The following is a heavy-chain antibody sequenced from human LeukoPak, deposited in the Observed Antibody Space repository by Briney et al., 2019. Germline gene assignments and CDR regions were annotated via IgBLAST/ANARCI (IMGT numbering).Heavy chain of an antibody. CDR3: ARLVCGGDCSDAFDI. J-gene: IGHJ3*02. V-gene: IGHV3-7*03. Sequence: GGSLRLSCVASELIFSDFSMTWVRHSRGKGPEWVATIKKDGSEKYYVDSVKGRFTISRDNAKNSLYLQMNSLRAEDTALYYCARLVCGGDCSDAFDIWGQGTMVTVSS. CDR1: ELIFSDFS. D-gene: IGHD2-21*02. CDR2: IKKDGSEK.